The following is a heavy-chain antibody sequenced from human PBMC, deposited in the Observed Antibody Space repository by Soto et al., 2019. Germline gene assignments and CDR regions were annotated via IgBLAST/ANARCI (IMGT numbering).Heavy chain of an antibody. J-gene: IGHJ6*02. CDR3: AKGEWIQLXXHLDGMDV. CDR2: ISGSGGST. D-gene: IGHD5-18*01. V-gene: IGHV3-23*01. CDR1: GFTFSSYA. Sequence: PGGSLRLSXAASGFTFSSYAINWVRQAPGKGLEWVSAISGSGGSTYYADSVKGRFTISRDNSKNTLYLQMNNLRDEDTAVYYCAKGEWIQLXXHLDGMDVWGQGTTVTVSS.